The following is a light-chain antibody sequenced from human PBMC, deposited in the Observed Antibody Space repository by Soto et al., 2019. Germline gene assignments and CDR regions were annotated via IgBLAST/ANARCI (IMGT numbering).Light chain of an antibody. Sequence: EIVMTQSPVTLSVSPGERVTLSCRASQSVSSDLAWYQQKPGQAPRLLIYGASTRATGIPARFGGSGSGTEFTLTISSLQSEDFAVYYYQQYNNWPPWTFGQGTKVEIK. CDR2: GAS. J-gene: IGKJ1*01. CDR1: QSVSSD. V-gene: IGKV3-15*01. CDR3: QQYNNWPPWT.